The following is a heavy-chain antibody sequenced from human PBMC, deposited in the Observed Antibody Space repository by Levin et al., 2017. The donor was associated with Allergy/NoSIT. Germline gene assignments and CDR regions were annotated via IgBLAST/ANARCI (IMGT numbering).Heavy chain of an antibody. CDR2: INHSGST. D-gene: IGHD4-23*01. CDR3: SRGGRDYGGNSRGNWFDP. J-gene: IGHJ5*02. V-gene: IGHV4-34*01. CDR1: GGSFSGYY. Sequence: SQTLSLTCAVYGGSFSGYYWSWIRQPPGKGLEWIGEINHSGSTNYNPSLKSRVTISVDTSKNQFSLKLSSVTAADTAVYYCSRGGRDYGGNSRGNWFDPWGQGTLVTVSS.